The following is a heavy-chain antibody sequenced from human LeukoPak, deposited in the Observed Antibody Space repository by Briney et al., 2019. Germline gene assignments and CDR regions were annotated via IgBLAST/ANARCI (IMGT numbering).Heavy chain of an antibody. Sequence: SETLSLTCTVSGGSISTANYYWGWVRQPPGKGLEWIGNIFYSGSTYYNPSLKSRVTISVDTSKNQFSLKLSSVTAADTAVYYCAREGNLWFGELLVFYWGQGTLVTVSS. CDR1: GGSISTANYY. CDR3: AREGNLWFGELLVFY. D-gene: IGHD3-10*01. V-gene: IGHV4-39*02. CDR2: IFYSGST. J-gene: IGHJ4*02.